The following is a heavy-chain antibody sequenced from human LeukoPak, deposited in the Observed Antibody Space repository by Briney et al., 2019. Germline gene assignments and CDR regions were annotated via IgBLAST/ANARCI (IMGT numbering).Heavy chain of an antibody. CDR2: IYTSGST. Sequence: PSETLSLTCTVSGGSISSGSYYWSWIRQPAGKGLEWIGRIYTSGSTNYNPSLKSRVTISVDTSKNQFSLKLSSVTAADTAVYYCARYRRYCSGGSCYQYWGQGTLVTVSS. V-gene: IGHV4-61*02. CDR3: ARYRRYCSGGSCYQY. CDR1: GGSISSGSYY. J-gene: IGHJ4*02. D-gene: IGHD2-15*01.